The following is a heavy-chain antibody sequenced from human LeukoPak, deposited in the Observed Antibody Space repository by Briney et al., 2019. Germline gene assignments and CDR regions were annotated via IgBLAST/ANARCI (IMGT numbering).Heavy chain of an antibody. CDR3: TRVGYIDEGIDY. V-gene: IGHV3-7*04. CDR2: IKQDGSKK. J-gene: IGHJ4*02. CDR1: GFTFSSSA. Sequence: GGSLRLSCAASGFTFSSSAMNWVRQAPGKGLEWVANIKQDGSKKSYVDSVKGRLTISRDNAKNSLYLQMNSLRAEDTAIYYCTRVGYIDEGIDYWGQGTLVTVSS. D-gene: IGHD5-24*01.